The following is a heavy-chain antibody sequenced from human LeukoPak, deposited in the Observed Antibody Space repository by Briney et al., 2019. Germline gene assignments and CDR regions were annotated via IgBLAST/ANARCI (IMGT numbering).Heavy chain of an antibody. CDR3: VRHIYDSSNYYFYYLDY. CDR1: GDSISSAPYY. D-gene: IGHD3-22*01. J-gene: IGHJ4*02. Sequence: PSETLSLTCTVSGDSISSAPYYWGWIRQPPGKGLEYIGSVSYRGSTYYNPSLRSRVTISVDTSKNQFSLRLTSVAATDTAVYYCVRHIYDSSNYYFYYLDYWGQGVLVTVSS. CDR2: VSYRGST. V-gene: IGHV4-39*01.